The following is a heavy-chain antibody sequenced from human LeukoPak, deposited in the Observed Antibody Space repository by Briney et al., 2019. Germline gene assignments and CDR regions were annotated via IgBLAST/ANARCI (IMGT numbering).Heavy chain of an antibody. J-gene: IGHJ3*02. Sequence: SETLSLTCTVSGGSISSGSYYWSWIRQPAGKGLEWIGRIYTSGSTNYNPSLKSRVTISVDTSKNQFSLKLSSVTAADTAVYHCARGVAALHAFDIWGQGTMVTVSS. CDR3: ARGVAALHAFDI. V-gene: IGHV4-61*02. CDR1: GGSISSGSYY. CDR2: IYTSGST. D-gene: IGHD6-6*01.